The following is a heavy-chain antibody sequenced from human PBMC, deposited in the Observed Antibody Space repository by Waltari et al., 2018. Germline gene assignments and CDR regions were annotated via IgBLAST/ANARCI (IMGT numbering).Heavy chain of an antibody. D-gene: IGHD3-22*01. CDR2: INYSGST. Sequence: QVQLQESGPGLVKPSETLSLTCTVSGGSISSYYWSWIRQPPGKGLEWIGYINYSGSTNYNPSLKSRVTISVDTSKNQFSLKLSAVTAADTAVYYCARSPYDSSGYPDYWGQGTLVTVSS. V-gene: IGHV4-59*01. J-gene: IGHJ4*02. CDR3: ARSPYDSSGYPDY. CDR1: GGSISSYY.